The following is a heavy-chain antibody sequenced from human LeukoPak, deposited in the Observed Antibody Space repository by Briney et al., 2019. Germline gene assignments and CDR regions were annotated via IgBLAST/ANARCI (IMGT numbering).Heavy chain of an antibody. CDR1: GFTFSYAW. V-gene: IGHV3-15*05. D-gene: IGHD6-19*01. J-gene: IGHJ4*02. Sequence: PGGSLRLSCAASGFTFSYAWMTWVRQAPGKGLEWVGRIKSKSDGGTTDYAAPVKGRFTISRDNSKNTLYLQMSSLRAEDTAVYYCVKCLIGVAVAGIDYWGQGTLVTVSS. CDR3: VKCLIGVAVAGIDY. CDR2: IKSKSDGGTT.